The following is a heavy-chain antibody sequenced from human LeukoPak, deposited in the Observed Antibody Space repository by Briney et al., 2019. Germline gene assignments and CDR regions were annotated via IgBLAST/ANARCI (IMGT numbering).Heavy chain of an antibody. CDR1: GGSISSGSYY. CDR3: ARTPYDSSGKDLIDY. CDR2: IYTSGST. Sequence: SETLSLTCTVSGGSISSGSYYWSWIRQPAGKGLEWIGRIYTSGSTNYNPSLKSRVTISVDTSKNQFSLKLSSVTAADTAVYYCARTPYDSSGKDLIDYWGQGTLVTVSS. V-gene: IGHV4-61*02. J-gene: IGHJ4*02. D-gene: IGHD3-22*01.